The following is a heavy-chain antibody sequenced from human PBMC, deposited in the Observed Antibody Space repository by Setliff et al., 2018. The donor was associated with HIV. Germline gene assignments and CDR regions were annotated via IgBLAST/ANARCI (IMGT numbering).Heavy chain of an antibody. D-gene: IGHD1-1*01. V-gene: IGHV5-51*01. CDR2: IYPGESDT. Sequence: PGESLTISCKGSGYSFTSYWTGWVRQMPGKGLEWMGIIYPGESDTRYSTSFQGQVTISADKSISTAYLQWSSLKASDSAMYYCARQTVHTTHSLDFGSPNRDYYYGMDVWGQGTTVTVSS. CDR3: ARQTVHTTHSLDFGSPNRDYYYGMDV. CDR1: GYSFTSYW. J-gene: IGHJ6*02.